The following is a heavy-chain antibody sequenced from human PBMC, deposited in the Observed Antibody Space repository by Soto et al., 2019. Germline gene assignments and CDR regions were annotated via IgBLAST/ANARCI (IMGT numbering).Heavy chain of an antibody. Sequence: RASVKVSCKASGYTFTSYYMHWVRQAPGQGLEWMGIINPSAGSTNYAQKFQGRVTMTRDTSTSTVYMELSSLRSEDTALYYCARARTGDFDYWGQGTLVTVSS. CDR1: GYTFTSYY. J-gene: IGHJ4*02. V-gene: IGHV1-46*01. D-gene: IGHD7-27*01. CDR2: INPSAGST. CDR3: ARARTGDFDY.